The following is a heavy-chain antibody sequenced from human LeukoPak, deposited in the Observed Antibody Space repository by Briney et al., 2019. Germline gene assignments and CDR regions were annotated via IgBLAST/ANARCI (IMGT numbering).Heavy chain of an antibody. CDR3: ASAIAEDFYYYYMDV. CDR2: IYYSGST. Sequence: SETLSLTCTVSGGSISSSYWTWIRQPPGKGLEWIGYIYYSGSTNYNPSLKSRVTISVDTSKNQFSLNLSSVTAADTAVYYCASAIAEDFYYYYMDVWGKGTAVTVSS. J-gene: IGHJ6*03. D-gene: IGHD1-14*01. V-gene: IGHV4-59*01. CDR1: GGSISSSY.